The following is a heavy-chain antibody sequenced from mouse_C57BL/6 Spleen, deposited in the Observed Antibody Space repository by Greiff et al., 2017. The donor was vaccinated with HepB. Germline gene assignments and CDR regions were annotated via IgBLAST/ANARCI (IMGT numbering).Heavy chain of an antibody. V-gene: IGHV14-2*01. J-gene: IGHJ4*01. CDR3: ATGQLREAMDY. CDR2: IDPEDGET. Sequence: EVKLMESGAELVKPGASVKLSCTASGFNIKDYYMHWVKQRTEQGLEWIGRIDPEDGETKYAPKFQGKATITADTSSNTAYLQLSSLTSEDTAVYYCATGQLREAMDYWGQGTSVTVSS. D-gene: IGHD3-2*02. CDR1: GFNIKDYY.